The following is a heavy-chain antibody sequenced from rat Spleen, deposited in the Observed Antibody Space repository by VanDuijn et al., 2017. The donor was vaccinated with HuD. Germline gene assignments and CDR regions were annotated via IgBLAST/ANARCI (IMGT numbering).Heavy chain of an antibody. Sequence: QVQLKESGPGLVQPSQTLSLTCTVSGFSLSNYHVSWVRQPPGKGLEWMGVIWTGGGGTYYPDSVKGRFTISRDNAKSTLYLQMDSLRSEDTASYYCARLDYDGTYRWGQGVMVTVSS. D-gene: IGHD1-12*02. CDR2: IWTGGGGT. CDR3: ARLDYDGTYR. CDR1: GFSLSNYH. V-gene: IGHV2-43*01. J-gene: IGHJ2*01.